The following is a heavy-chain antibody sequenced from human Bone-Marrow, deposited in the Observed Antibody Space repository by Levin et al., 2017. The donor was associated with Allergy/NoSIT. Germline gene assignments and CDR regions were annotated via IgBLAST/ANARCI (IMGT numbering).Heavy chain of an antibody. Sequence: GGSLRLSCAASGFAFNTYPMHWVRQGPGKGLVWVSRVGGAGTGTVYADSVKGRFTISRDDAKNTLYLQMNSLRVEDTSVYYCARGVHDGLDVWGQGTTVTVSS. CDR1: GFAFNTYP. V-gene: IGHV3-74*01. CDR3: ARGVHDGLDV. CDR2: VGGAGTGT. J-gene: IGHJ6*02.